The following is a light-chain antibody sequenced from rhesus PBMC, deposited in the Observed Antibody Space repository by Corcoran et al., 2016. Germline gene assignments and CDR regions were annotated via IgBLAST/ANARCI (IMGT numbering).Light chain of an antibody. CDR2: AAS. V-gene: IGKV1-36*01. Sequence: DIQMTQSPSSLSASVGDRVTITCRASQGISNYLSWYQQKPGKAPKRLIYAASSLESGVPSRFSGSGSGTECPLPISSMKPEDFAAYYCLQYNSKPPLTFGGGTKVELK. CDR3: LQYNSKPPLT. CDR1: QGISNY. J-gene: IGKJ4*01.